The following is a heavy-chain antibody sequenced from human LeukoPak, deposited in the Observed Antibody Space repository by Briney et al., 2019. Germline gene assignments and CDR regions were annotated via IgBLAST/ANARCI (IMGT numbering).Heavy chain of an antibody. CDR3: AREQSVVPAANNWFDP. J-gene: IGHJ5*02. V-gene: IGHV1-46*01. CDR2: INPSGGST. D-gene: IGHD2-2*01. Sequence: ASVKVSCKASGYTFPSYYMHWVRQAPGQGLEWMGIINPSGGSTSYAQKFQGRVTMTRDTSTSTVYMELSSLRSEDTAVYYCAREQSVVPAANNWFDPWGQGTLVTVSS. CDR1: GYTFPSYY.